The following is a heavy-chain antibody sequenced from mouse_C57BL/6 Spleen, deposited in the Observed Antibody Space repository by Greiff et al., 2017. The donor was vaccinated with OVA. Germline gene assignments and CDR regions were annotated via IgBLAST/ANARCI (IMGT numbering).Heavy chain of an antibody. V-gene: IGHV1-18*01. J-gene: IGHJ1*03. CDR1: GYTFTDYN. D-gene: IGHD2-3*01. Sequence: EVQLQQSGPELVKPGASVKIPCKASGYTFTDYNMDWVKQSHGKSLEWIGDINPNNGGTIYNQKFKGKATLTVDKSSSTAYMELLSLTSEDTAVYYCARRDDGWYFDVWGTGTTVTVSS. CDR2: INPNNGGT. CDR3: ARRDDGWYFDV.